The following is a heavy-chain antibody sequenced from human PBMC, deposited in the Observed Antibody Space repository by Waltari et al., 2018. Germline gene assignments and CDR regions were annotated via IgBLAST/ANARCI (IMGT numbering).Heavy chain of an antibody. J-gene: IGHJ4*02. CDR1: GFTVSSYG. CDR2: IWYDGSNK. Sequence: QVQLVESGGGVVQPGRSLRLSCAASGFTVSSYGMHGVRQAPGKGLEWVAVIWYDGSNKYYADSVKGRFTISRDNSKNTLYLQMNSLRAEDTAMYYCARMVRGVIAFDYWGQGTLVTVSS. D-gene: IGHD3-10*01. CDR3: ARMVRGVIAFDY. V-gene: IGHV3-33*08.